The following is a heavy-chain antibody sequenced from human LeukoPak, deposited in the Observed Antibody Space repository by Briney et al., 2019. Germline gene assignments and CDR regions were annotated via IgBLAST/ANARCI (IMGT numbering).Heavy chain of an antibody. J-gene: IGHJ4*02. CDR2: MNPNSGNT. D-gene: IGHD1-1*01. CDR3: ATGTTAGEGFNY. CDR1: GYTFTSYD. Sequence: ASVKVSCKASGYTFTSYDINWVRQATGQGLEWMGWMNPNSGNTGYAQKFQGRVTMTRNTSISTAYMELSSMRSEDMAVYYCATGTTAGEGFNYWGQGTLVTVSS. V-gene: IGHV1-8*01.